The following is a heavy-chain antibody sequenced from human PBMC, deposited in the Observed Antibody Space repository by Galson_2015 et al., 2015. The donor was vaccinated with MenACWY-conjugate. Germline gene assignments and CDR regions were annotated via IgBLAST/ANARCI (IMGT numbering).Heavy chain of an antibody. CDR3: ARTRRYTSYYFYYYIDV. J-gene: IGHJ6*03. CDR1: GFSLSTPDMC. CDR2: IDRDENG. Sequence: ELERRTRGITLGCTFSGFSLSTPDMCVGWISQSPGKALEWLARIDRDENGYYGTSVKTRLTISKDSSKNRGVISMTNMDPVDTATYYCARTRRYTSYYFYYYIDVWGKWTTVAVSS. D-gene: IGHD5-12*01. V-gene: IGHV2-70*11.